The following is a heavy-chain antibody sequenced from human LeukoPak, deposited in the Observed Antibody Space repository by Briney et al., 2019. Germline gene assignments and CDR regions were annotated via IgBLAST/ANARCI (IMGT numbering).Heavy chain of an antibody. D-gene: IGHD6-13*01. CDR1: GGSISSSSYY. V-gene: IGHV4-39*07. Sequence: SETLSLTCTVSGGSISSSSYYWGWIRQPPGKGLEWIGSIYYSGSTYYNPSLKSRVTISVDTSKNQFSLKLSSVTAADTAVCYCARSSPGIAPRWFDPWGQGTLVTVSS. J-gene: IGHJ5*02. CDR2: IYYSGST. CDR3: ARSSPGIAPRWFDP.